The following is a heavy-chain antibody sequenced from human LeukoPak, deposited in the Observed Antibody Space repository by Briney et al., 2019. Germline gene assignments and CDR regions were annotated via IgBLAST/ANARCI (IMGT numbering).Heavy chain of an antibody. J-gene: IGHJ4*02. CDR1: GFTFSSYA. CDR3: AKQETHDFGGNSPHFDF. Sequence: PGGSLRLSCAASGFTFSSYAMSWVRQAPGKGLEWVSGISGSGDNTYYADSVKGRFTISRDNSKNTLYVQVNSLGTEDTAAYYCAKQETHDFGGNSPHFDFWGQGTLVTVSS. V-gene: IGHV3-23*01. D-gene: IGHD4-23*01. CDR2: ISGSGDNT.